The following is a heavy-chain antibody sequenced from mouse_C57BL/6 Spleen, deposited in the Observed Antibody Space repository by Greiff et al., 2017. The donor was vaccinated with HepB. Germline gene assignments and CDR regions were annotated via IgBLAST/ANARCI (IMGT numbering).Heavy chain of an antibody. CDR2: IYPRSGNT. J-gene: IGHJ3*01. Sequence: VKLMESGAELARPGASVKLSCKASGYTFTSYGISWVKQRTGQGLEWIGEIYPRSGNTYYNEKFKGKATLTADKSSSTAYMELRSLTSEDSAVYFCARGEYYSNYVGFAYWGQGTLVTVSA. V-gene: IGHV1-81*01. CDR3: ARGEYYSNYVGFAY. CDR1: GYTFTSYG. D-gene: IGHD2-5*01.